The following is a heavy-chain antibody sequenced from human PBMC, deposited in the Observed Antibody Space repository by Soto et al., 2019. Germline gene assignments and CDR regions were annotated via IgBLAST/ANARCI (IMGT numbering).Heavy chain of an antibody. Sequence: QVQLVQSGAEVKKPGSSVKVSCKASGGTFSSYTISWVRQAPGQGLEWMGRIIPILGIVNYAQKFQGRVTITSDKSTRKAYMELSSLRSEDTDVYYCARGVSSGGALYGMDVWGQGTTVTVSS. J-gene: IGHJ6*02. CDR1: GGTFSSYT. CDR3: ARGVSSGGALYGMDV. D-gene: IGHD6-19*01. V-gene: IGHV1-69*02. CDR2: IIPILGIV.